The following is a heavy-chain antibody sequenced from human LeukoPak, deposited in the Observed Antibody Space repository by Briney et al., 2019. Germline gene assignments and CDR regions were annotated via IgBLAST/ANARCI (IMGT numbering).Heavy chain of an antibody. J-gene: IGHJ4*02. CDR2: INPNSGGT. D-gene: IGHD3-9*01. CDR1: GYTFTVYY. CDR3: ARDISPMSVDWPDY. Sequence: ASVKVSCKASGYTFTVYYMHWVRQAPGQGLEWMGRINPNSGGTNYAQKFQGRVTMTRDTSISTAYMELSRLRSDDTAVYYCARDISPMSVDWPDYWGQGTLVTVSS. V-gene: IGHV1-2*06.